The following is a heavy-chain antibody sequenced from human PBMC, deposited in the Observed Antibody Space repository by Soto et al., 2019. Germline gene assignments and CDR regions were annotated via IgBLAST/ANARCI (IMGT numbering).Heavy chain of an antibody. D-gene: IGHD2-2*01. J-gene: IGHJ4*02. CDR1: GFTFSTYA. Sequence: LRVACAASGFTFSTYAMNWVRQPPGKGLEWVSSISGSGAYTYYADSVQGRFTISRDNSKNTLNLQMNSLRAEDTAVYYCARDRHPYSTKYYFDYWGQGTLVTAS. V-gene: IGHV3-23*01. CDR2: ISGSGAYT. CDR3: ARDRHPYSTKYYFDY.